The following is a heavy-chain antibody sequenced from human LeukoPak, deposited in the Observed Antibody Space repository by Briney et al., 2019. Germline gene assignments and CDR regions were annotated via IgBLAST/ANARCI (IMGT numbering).Heavy chain of an antibody. D-gene: IGHD3-22*01. J-gene: IGHJ4*02. CDR1: GITVSSNY. CDR2: IYSGGST. V-gene: IGHV3-66*01. Sequence: GGSLRLSCAASGITVSSNYMSWVRQAPGKGLEWVSVIYSGGSTSYADSVKGRFTISRDNSKNTIYLQMNSLRAEDTAVYYCARDSSDYPYFDYWGQGTLVTVSS. CDR3: ARDSSDYPYFDY.